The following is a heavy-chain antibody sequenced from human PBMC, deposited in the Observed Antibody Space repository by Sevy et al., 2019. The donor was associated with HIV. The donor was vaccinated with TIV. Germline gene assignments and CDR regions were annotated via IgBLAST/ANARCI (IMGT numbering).Heavy chain of an antibody. D-gene: IGHD2-8*01. CDR1: GGSISGSTYY. CDR2: LYYGGST. V-gene: IGHV4-39*01. J-gene: IGHJ2*01. CDR3: VRHLTNYLYWYFDL. Sequence: SETLSLTCSVSGGSISGSTYYWGWIRQSPGKGLEWIGSLYYGGSTYSNPSLKSRVTTSVDASKNQFFLKLNSVTAADTAMYYCVRHLTNYLYWYFDLWGRGALVTVSS.